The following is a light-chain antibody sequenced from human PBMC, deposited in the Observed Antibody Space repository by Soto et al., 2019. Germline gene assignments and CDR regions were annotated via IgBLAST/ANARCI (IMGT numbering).Light chain of an antibody. Sequence: QSALTQPASVSGSPGQSITISCTGTSSDVSGYNYVSWFQKHPGKAPKLMISGVTNRPAGVSNRFSGSKSGNTASLTITGLQAEDEADYYCSSYTTSSTGVFGGGTKLTVL. CDR1: SSDVSGYNY. J-gene: IGLJ3*02. V-gene: IGLV2-14*01. CDR3: SSYTTSSTGV. CDR2: GVT.